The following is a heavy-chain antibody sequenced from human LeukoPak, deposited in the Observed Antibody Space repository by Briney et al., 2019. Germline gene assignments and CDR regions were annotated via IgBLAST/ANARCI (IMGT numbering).Heavy chain of an antibody. CDR1: GFTFSSYG. CDR2: ISYDGSNK. J-gene: IGHJ4*02. D-gene: IGHD2-15*01. CDR3: AKDRGYCSGGSCYWGFYFDY. Sequence: GGSLRLSCAASGFTFSSYGMHWVRQAPGKGPEWVAVISYDGSNKYYPDSVKGRFTISSDNSKNTLYLQMSSLRAEDTAVYYCAKDRGYCSGGSCYWGFYFDYWGQGTLVTVSS. V-gene: IGHV3-30*18.